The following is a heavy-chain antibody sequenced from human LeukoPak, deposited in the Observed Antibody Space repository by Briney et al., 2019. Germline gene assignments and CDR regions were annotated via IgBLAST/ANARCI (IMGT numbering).Heavy chain of an antibody. CDR3: ARSRAFNSGAFDP. D-gene: IGHD1-26*01. Sequence: SETLSLTCTVSGGSVSSGSYYWSWIRQPPGKGLEWIGYIYYSGSTNYNPSLKSRVTISVDTSKNQFSLKLSSVTAADTVVYYCARSRAFNSGAFDPWGQGSLVTVSS. CDR1: GGSVSSGSYY. V-gene: IGHV4-61*01. J-gene: IGHJ5*02. CDR2: IYYSGST.